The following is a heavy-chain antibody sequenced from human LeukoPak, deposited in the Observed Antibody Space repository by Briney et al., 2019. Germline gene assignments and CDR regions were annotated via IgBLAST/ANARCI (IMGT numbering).Heavy chain of an antibody. V-gene: IGHV4-39*01. J-gene: IGHJ4*02. CDR3: ASYRGSYSFDY. Sequence: SETLSLTCTVSGGSISSSSYYWGWIRQPPGKGLEWIGSIYYSGSTYYNPSLKSRVTISVDASKNQFSLKLSSVTAADTAVYYCASYRGSYSFDYWGQGTLVTVSS. CDR2: IYYSGST. D-gene: IGHD1-26*01. CDR1: GGSISSSSYY.